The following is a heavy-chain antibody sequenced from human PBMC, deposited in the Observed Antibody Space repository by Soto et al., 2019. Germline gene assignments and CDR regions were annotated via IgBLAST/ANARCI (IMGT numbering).Heavy chain of an antibody. CDR3: ARVDLYYDILTGYYA. CDR1: GYTFTSYG. CDR2: ISAYNGNT. J-gene: IGHJ1*01. V-gene: IGHV1-18*01. D-gene: IGHD3-9*01. Sequence: GASVKVSCKASGYTFTSYGISWVRQAPGQGLEWMGWISAYNGNTNYAQKLQGRVTMTTDTSTSTAYMELRSLRSDDTAVYYCARVDLYYDILTGYYAWGQGTLVTVSS.